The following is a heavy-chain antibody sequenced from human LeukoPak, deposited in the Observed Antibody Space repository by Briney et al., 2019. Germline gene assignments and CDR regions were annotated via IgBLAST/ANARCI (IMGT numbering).Heavy chain of an antibody. J-gene: IGHJ5*02. V-gene: IGHV1-2*02. CDR3: AREGCSSTSCYGRGRSSWFDP. D-gene: IGHD2-2*01. CDR2: INPNSGGT. Sequence: ASVKVSCKASGYTFTGYYMHWVRQAPGQGLEWMGWINPNSGGTNYAQKFQGRVTMTRDTSISTAYMELSRLRSDDTAVYYCAREGCSSTSCYGRGRSSWFDPWGQGTLVTVSS. CDR1: GYTFTGYY.